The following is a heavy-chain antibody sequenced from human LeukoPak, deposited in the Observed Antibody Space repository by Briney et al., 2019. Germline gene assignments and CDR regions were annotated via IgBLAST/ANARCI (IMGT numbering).Heavy chain of an antibody. V-gene: IGHV3-30*02. CDR3: VKDLYKGDTSTWYYFDY. D-gene: IGHD6-13*01. J-gene: IGHJ4*02. CDR1: GFTFSGYG. CDR2: IWYDGSNK. Sequence: GGSLRLSCAASGFTFSGYGMHWVRQAPGKGLEWVAAIWYDGSNKYHADSVKGRFTISRDNSKNTVSLQMSSLRAEDTAMYYCVKDLYKGDTSTWYYFDYWGQGTLVTVSS.